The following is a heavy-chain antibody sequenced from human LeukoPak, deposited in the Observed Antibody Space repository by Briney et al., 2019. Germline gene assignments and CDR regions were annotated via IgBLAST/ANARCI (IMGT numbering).Heavy chain of an antibody. CDR2: IYYSGST. V-gene: IGHV4-39*01. Sequence: SETLSLTCTVSGGSISSSSYYWGWIRQPPGTGLEWIGSIYYSGSTYYNPSLKSRVTISVDTSKNQFSLKLSSVTAADTAVYYCARQRIYYAPLDPWGQGTLVTVAS. CDR3: ARQRIYYAPLDP. CDR1: GGSISSSSYY. D-gene: IGHD3-10*01. J-gene: IGHJ5*02.